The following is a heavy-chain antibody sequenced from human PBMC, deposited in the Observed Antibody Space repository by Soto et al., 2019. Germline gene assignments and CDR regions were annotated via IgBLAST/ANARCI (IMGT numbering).Heavy chain of an antibody. J-gene: IGHJ4*02. CDR2: ISGSSGST. CDR3: AKRGGGAGAFDF. V-gene: IGHV3-23*01. Sequence: EVQLLESGGGLVQPGGSLRLSCAASGFTFSSYAMSWVRQAPGKGLEWVSTISGSSGSTYYADSVEGRFTISRDNSKNPLDLQMNGLRGEDPAVYCCAKRGGGAGAFDFWGQGTLVTGSS. CDR1: GFTFSSYA. D-gene: IGHD3-16*01.